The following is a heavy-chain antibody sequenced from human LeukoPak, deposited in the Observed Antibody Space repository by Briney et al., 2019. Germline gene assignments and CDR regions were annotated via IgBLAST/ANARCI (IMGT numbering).Heavy chain of an antibody. D-gene: IGHD3-16*01. V-gene: IGHV4-34*01. CDR2: INHSGST. Sequence: PSDTLSLTCTVSGGSISSYYWSWIRQPPGKGLEWIGEINHSGSTDYNPSLKSRVTISVDTSKNQFSLKLSSVTAADTAVYYCARGLTFFLVGVRRFDPWGQGTLVTVSS. CDR3: ARGLTFFLVGVRRFDP. J-gene: IGHJ5*02. CDR1: GGSISSYY.